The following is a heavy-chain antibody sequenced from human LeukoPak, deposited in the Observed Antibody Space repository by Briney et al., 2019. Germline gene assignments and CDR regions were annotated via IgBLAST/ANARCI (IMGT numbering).Heavy chain of an antibody. V-gene: IGHV1-46*04. CDR1: GYSFTTHY. Sequence: ASVKVSCKASGYSFTTHYVHCVRQAPGQGLEWVGVINPNDGGTISAQKLQDRVTLTRDTSTSTVYMEMSSLNSDDTAVYYCARGPLVGYDTNDSGFDIWGQGTSVTVSS. J-gene: IGHJ3*02. CDR2: INPNDGGT. CDR3: ARGPLVGYDTNDSGFDI. D-gene: IGHD2-8*02.